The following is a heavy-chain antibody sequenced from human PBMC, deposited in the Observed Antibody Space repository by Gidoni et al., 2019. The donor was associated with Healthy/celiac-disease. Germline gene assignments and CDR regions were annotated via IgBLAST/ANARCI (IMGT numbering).Heavy chain of an antibody. Sequence: LEWVSGISWNSGSIGYADSVKGRFTISRDNAKNSLYLQMNSLRAEDTALYYCAKGLRGSGSYVDYWGQGTLVTVSS. V-gene: IGHV3-9*01. D-gene: IGHD3-10*01. CDR2: ISWNSGSI. CDR3: AKGLRGSGSYVDY. J-gene: IGHJ4*02.